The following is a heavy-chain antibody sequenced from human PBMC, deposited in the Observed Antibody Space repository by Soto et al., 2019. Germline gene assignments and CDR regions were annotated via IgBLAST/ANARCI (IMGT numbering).Heavy chain of an antibody. CDR3: ARRAETNGWNGFGADKYYFDF. J-gene: IGHJ4*02. V-gene: IGHV1-8*01. Sequence: QVQLVQSGAEVRKPGASVKVSCEASGYTFPSYDIYWVRQATGQGLEWMGWMNPNTGNSGYAQKFQGRVTMTRDTSISTAHMELSSLRSDDTAVYYCARRAETNGWNGFGADKYYFDFWGQGTLVTVSS. CDR2: MNPNTGNS. CDR1: GYTFPSYD. D-gene: IGHD1-1*01.